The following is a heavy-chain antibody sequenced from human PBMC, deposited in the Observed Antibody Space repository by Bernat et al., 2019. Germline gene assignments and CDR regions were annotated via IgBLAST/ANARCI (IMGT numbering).Heavy chain of an antibody. CDR3: ASFYGSGSYYVDY. D-gene: IGHD3-10*01. J-gene: IGHJ4*02. CDR2: IYSGGAT. Sequence: EVQLVETGGGLIQPGGSLRLSCAASGLTVSSNYMSWVRQTPGKGLEWVSVIYSGGATYYADSVKGRFTISRDNSKNTRYLKMNSLGAEDTDVYYCASFYGSGSYYVDYWGQGTLVTVSS. CDR1: GLTVSSNY. V-gene: IGHV3-53*02.